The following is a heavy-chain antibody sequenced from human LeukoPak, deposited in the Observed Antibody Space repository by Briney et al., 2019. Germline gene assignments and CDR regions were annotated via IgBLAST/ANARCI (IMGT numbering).Heavy chain of an antibody. V-gene: IGHV1-69*13. CDR2: IIPIFGTA. D-gene: IGHD3-10*01. J-gene: IGHJ4*02. CDR1: GGTFSSYA. Sequence: AASVKVSCKASGGTFSSYAISWVRQAPGQGLEWMGGIIPIFGTANYAQKFQGRVTITADESTSTAYMELRSLRSDDTAVYYCARDLGEELWFGELLFDYWGQGTLVTVSS. CDR3: ARDLGEELWFGELLFDY.